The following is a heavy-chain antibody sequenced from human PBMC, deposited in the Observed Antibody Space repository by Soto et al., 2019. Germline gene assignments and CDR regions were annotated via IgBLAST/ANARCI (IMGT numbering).Heavy chain of an antibody. V-gene: IGHV4-39*01. CDR3: ARRGTNYYDSSGYYYFDY. J-gene: IGHJ4*02. D-gene: IGHD3-22*01. CDR1: GGSISSSSYY. CDR2: IYYSGST. Sequence: SETLSLTCTVSGGSISSSSYYWGGIRQPPGKGLEWIGSIYYSGSTYYNPSLKSRVTISVDTSKNQFSLKLSSVTAADTAVYYCARRGTNYYDSSGYYYFDYWGQGTRVSVSS.